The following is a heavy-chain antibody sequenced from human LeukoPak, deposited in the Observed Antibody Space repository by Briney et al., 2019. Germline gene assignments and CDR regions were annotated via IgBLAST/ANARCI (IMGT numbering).Heavy chain of an antibody. CDR3: ARNSGSYYPY. V-gene: IGHV3-48*04. D-gene: IGHD1-26*01. J-gene: IGHJ4*02. CDR1: GFTFSSYS. CDR2: ISSSSSTI. Sequence: GGSLRLSCAASGFTFSSYSMNWVRQAPGKGLEWVSYISSSSSTIYYADSVKGRFTISRDNAKNSLYLQMNSLRAEDTAVYYCARNSGSYYPYWGQGPLVTVSS.